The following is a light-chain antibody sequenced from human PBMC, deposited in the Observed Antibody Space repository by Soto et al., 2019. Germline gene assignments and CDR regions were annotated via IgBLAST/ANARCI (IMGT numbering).Light chain of an antibody. CDR1: QSVSSN. J-gene: IGKJ4*01. CDR2: GAS. V-gene: IGKV3-15*01. Sequence: EIVMTQSPATLSVSPGERATLSCRASQSVSSNLAWYQQKPGQAPRPLIYGASTRATGIPARFSGSGSGTEFTLIIGSLQSEDFAVYYGQQSKNWPLTFGGGTKVEIK. CDR3: QQSKNWPLT.